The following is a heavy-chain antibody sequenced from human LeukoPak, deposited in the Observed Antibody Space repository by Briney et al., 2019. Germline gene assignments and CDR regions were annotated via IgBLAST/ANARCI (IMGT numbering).Heavy chain of an antibody. D-gene: IGHD3-22*01. CDR3: AKGDNYYDTSGYYHVNATFDY. V-gene: IGHV3-30*04. J-gene: IGHJ4*02. CDR2: TSYNGNNK. Sequence: GGSLTLSRGASGFTFSSYAMLCVRQAPGKGMEWVAGTSYNGNNKLYADSVKGQFSISRDNSKNTLYLQIDSLRAEDTAVYDCAKGDNYYDTSGYYHVNATFDYWGQGALVTVSS. CDR1: GFTFSSYA.